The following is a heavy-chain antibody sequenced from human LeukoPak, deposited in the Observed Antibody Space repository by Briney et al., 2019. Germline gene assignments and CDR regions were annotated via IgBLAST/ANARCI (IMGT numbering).Heavy chain of an antibody. V-gene: IGHV1-69*04. CDR1: GGTLSRYA. J-gene: IGHJ6*02. D-gene: IGHD5-12*01. Sequence: SVKVSCKASGGTLSRYAISWVRQAPGQGLEWMGRIIPIIGIVNYAQKFQGRVTITADKSTSTAYMELSSLRSEDTAVYYCARVPSGYTPNANYYYYGMDVWGQGTTVTVSS. CDR3: ARVPSGYTPNANYYYYGMDV. CDR2: IIPIIGIV.